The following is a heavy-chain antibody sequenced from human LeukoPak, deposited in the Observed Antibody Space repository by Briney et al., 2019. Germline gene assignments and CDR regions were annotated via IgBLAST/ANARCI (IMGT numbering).Heavy chain of an antibody. J-gene: IGHJ4*02. CDR1: GYTFSSYA. CDR2: INAGNGKT. Sequence: ASVKVSCKASGYTFSSYAIHWVRQAPGQGLEWMGWINAGNGKTQYSQKFQGRVTITRDTSARIAYMELSGLTSEDTAVYYCARDEFYFVSGSHYNKPNSFDFWAQGTLVTVSS. D-gene: IGHD3-10*01. CDR3: ARDEFYFVSGSHYNKPNSFDF. V-gene: IGHV1-3*01.